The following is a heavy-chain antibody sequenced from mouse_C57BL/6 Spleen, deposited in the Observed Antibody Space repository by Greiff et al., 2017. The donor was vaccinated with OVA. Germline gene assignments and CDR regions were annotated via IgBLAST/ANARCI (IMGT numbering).Heavy chain of an antibody. CDR1: GFTFSDYG. CDR2: ISSGSSTI. CDR3: AREQLRLEEFAY. Sequence: DVKLVESGGGLVKPGGSLKLSCAASGFTFSDYGMHWVRQAPEKGLEWVAYISSGSSTIYYADTVKGRFTISRDNAKNTLFLQMTSLRSEDTAMYYCAREQLRLEEFAYWGQGTLVTVSA. D-gene: IGHD3-2*02. J-gene: IGHJ3*01. V-gene: IGHV5-17*01.